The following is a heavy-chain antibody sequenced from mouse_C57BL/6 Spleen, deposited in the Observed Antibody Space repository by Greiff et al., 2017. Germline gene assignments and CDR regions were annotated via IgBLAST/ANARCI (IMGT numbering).Heavy chain of an antibody. CDR2: ISSGGSYT. CDR1: GFTFSSYG. CDR3: ARHGGYDGGTFAY. D-gene: IGHD2-2*01. V-gene: IGHV5-6*01. J-gene: IGHJ3*01. Sequence: EVQGVESGGDLVKPGGSLKLSCAASGFTFSSYGMSWVRQTPDQRLEWVATISSGGSYTYYPASVKGRFTISRDNAKNTLYLQMSSLKSEDTAMYYGARHGGYDGGTFAYWGQGTLVTVSA.